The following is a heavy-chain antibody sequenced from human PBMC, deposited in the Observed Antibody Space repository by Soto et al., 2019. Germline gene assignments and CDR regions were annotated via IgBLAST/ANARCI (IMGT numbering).Heavy chain of an antibody. J-gene: IGHJ6*02. CDR1: GGSISYEYYH. CDR2: IHYSGSI. V-gene: IGHV4-30-4*08. D-gene: IGHD2-21*02. Sequence: QVQLQQSGPGLVKPSQTLSLTCTVSGGSISYEYYHWTWIRQSPGKGLEWIGYIHYSGSIIYNPSFKSRVTISVDTSKNQSSLQLSSVTAADTAVYFCAREDAGGDRDYYGLDVWGQGTTVTVSS. CDR3: AREDAGGDRDYYGLDV.